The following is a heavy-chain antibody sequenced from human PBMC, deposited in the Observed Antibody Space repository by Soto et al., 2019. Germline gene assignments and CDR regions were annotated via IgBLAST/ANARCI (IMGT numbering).Heavy chain of an antibody. D-gene: IGHD3-3*01. Sequence: EVQLLESGGGLVQPGGSLRLSCAAYGFTFSSYAMSWVRKAPGKGLEWVSGIRGSGGSTYYADSVKGRFTISRDNSKNTLYLQMNSLRDEDTAVYYCAKALTIFGVVINPFDSWGQGTMVTVSS. J-gene: IGHJ4*02. V-gene: IGHV3-23*01. CDR2: IRGSGGST. CDR1: GFTFSSYA. CDR3: AKALTIFGVVINPFDS.